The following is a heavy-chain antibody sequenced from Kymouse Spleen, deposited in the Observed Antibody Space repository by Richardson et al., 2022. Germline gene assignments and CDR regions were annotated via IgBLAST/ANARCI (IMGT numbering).Heavy chain of an antibody. CDR2: INHSGST. D-gene: IGHD6-13*01. V-gene: IGHV4-34*01. CDR1: GGSFSGYY. J-gene: IGHJ4*02. Sequence: QVQLQQWGAGLLKPSETLSLTCAVYGGSFSGYYWSWIRQPPGKGLEWIGEINHSGSTNYNPSLKSRVTISVDTSKNQFSLKLSSVTAADTAVYYCARGGIAAAGTIDYWGQGTLVTVSS. CDR3: ARGGIAAAGTIDY.